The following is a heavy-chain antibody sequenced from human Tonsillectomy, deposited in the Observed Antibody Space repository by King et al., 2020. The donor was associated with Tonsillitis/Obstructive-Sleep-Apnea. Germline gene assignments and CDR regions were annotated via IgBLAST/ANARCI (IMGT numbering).Heavy chain of an antibody. V-gene: IGHV1-69*10. Sequence: QLVQSGAEVKKPGSSVKVSCKASGGTFSSYAISWVRQAPGQGLEWMGGIIPILGIANYAQKFQGRVTITADKSTSTDYMELSSLRSEDKAVYYCAREGYYDSKRGEYYFYYWGQGTLVTVSS. CDR1: GGTFSSYA. CDR2: IIPILGIA. D-gene: IGHD3-22*01. J-gene: IGHJ4*02. CDR3: AREGYYDSKRGEYYFYY.